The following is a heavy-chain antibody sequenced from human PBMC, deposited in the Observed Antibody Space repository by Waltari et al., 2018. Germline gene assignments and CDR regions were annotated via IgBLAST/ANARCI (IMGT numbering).Heavy chain of an antibody. J-gene: IGHJ4*02. Sequence: QVQLVASGGGVVKPGRSLSVSCAASGFTFSSNVMHWVRPAPGKGLELVAVIWYDGSNKYYADSVKGRFTIARDNSKNTLYLQMNSLRAEDTAMYYCAKETGGNSAALGYWGQGTLVTVSS. CDR1: GFTFSSNV. V-gene: IGHV3-30*18. D-gene: IGHD2-21*02. CDR2: IWYDGSNK. CDR3: AKETGGNSAALGY.